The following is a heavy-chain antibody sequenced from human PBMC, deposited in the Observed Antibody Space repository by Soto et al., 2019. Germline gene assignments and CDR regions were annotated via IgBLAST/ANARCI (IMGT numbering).Heavy chain of an antibody. CDR1: GGSISSGGYY. CDR2: IYYSGST. V-gene: IGHV4-31*03. D-gene: IGHD3-10*01. J-gene: IGHJ6*03. Sequence: SETLSLTCTVSGGSISSGGYYWSWIRQHPGKGLEWIGYIYYSGSTYYNPSLKSRVTISVDTSKNQFSLKLSSVTAADTAVYYCSMVRGVITNYYYYYYMDVWGKGTTVTVSS. CDR3: SMVRGVITNYYYYYYMDV.